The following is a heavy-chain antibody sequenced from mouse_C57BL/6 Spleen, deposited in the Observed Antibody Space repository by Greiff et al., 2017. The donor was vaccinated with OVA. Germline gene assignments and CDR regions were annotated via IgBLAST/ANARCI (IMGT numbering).Heavy chain of an antibody. D-gene: IGHD2-4*01. CDR2: ISYDGSN. V-gene: IGHV3-6*01. Sequence: DVQLQESGPGLVKPSQSLSLTCSVTGYSITSGYYWHWIRQFPGNKLEWMGYISYDGSNNYNPSLKNRISITRDTSKNQFFLKLNSVTTEDTATYYCARNDYDDHYFDYWGQGTTLTVSS. J-gene: IGHJ2*01. CDR3: ARNDYDDHYFDY. CDR1: GYSITSGYY.